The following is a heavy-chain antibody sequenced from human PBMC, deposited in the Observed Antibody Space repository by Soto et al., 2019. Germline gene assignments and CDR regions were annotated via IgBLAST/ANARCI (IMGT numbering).Heavy chain of an antibody. J-gene: IGHJ4*02. CDR2: INPSDGST. CDR1: GYTFTTYF. V-gene: IGHV1-46*01. CDR3: ARVPTGRGAYDY. Sequence: QVQLVQSGAEVKKPGASVKVSCKPSGYTFTTYFLHWVRQAPGQGLEWMGIINPSDGSTTYAKSFQGRVTMTMDTSTSTDYMELSSLRSEDTAVYYCARVPTGRGAYDYWVQGTLVTVSS. D-gene: IGHD3-10*01.